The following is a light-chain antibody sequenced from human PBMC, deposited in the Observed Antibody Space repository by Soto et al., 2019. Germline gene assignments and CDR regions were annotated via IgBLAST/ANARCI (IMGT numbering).Light chain of an antibody. CDR2: GAS. CDR1: HSVSSN. CDR3: QQYNNWGT. J-gene: IGKJ1*01. Sequence: EIVMTQSPATLSVSPGERATLSSRASHSVSSNLAWYQQKPGQAPRLLIYGASTRATGIPARFSGSGSGTEFTLTISSLQSEDFAVYYCQQYNNWGTFGQGTKVEIK. V-gene: IGKV3-15*01.